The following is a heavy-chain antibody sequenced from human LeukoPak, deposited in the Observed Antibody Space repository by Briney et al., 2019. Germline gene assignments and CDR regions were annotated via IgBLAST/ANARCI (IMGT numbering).Heavy chain of an antibody. CDR1: GFSFSVHA. Sequence: GGSLRLSCAASGFSFSVHAMSWVRQAPGKGLEWVSGIGSDGSTHYAESVKGRFVISRDNSKSTLYLQMNSLRAEDTAVYYCAKSRNMATLDYWGQGTLVTVSS. J-gene: IGHJ4*02. CDR2: IGSDGST. CDR3: AKSRNMATLDY. V-gene: IGHV3-23*01. D-gene: IGHD5-24*01.